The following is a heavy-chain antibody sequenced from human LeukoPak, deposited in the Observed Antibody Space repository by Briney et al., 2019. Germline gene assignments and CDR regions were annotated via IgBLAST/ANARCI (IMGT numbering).Heavy chain of an antibody. D-gene: IGHD3-16*01. V-gene: IGHV3-33*01. CDR3: ARDRVLHYFDY. CDR2: IWYDGSDK. CDR1: EFTFTTYG. J-gene: IGHJ4*02. Sequence: GGSLGLSCAASEFTFTTYGMHWVRQAPGKGLEWVAVIWYDGSDKYYADSVKGRFTISRDNSKNTLYLQMTSLRADDTAVYYCARDRVLHYFDYWGQGALVTVSS.